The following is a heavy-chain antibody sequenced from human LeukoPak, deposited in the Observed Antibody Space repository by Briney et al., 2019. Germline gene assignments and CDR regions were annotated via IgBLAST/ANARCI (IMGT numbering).Heavy chain of an antibody. CDR1: GYTFTRYD. CDR2: MNPDSGNT. J-gene: IGHJ4*02. D-gene: IGHD1-26*01. V-gene: IGHV1-8*01. CDR3: ARERASWDLLNW. Sequence: GGSVRVSCKAPGYTFTRYDINWVRQAPGQGLEWVGWMNPDSGNTGYAQKFRGRVTKTRDISISTAYMELSSLTSEDTAVYCCARERASWDLLNWGGQGTLVTVSS.